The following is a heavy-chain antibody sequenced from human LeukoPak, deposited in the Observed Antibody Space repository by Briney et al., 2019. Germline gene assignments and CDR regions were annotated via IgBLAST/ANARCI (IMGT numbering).Heavy chain of an antibody. D-gene: IGHD5-24*01. CDR1: GYTFTSYG. V-gene: IGHV1-18*01. J-gene: IGHJ4*02. CDR2: ISAYNGNT. CDR3: AGSRDGYNFDY. Sequence: ASVTVSCKASGYTFTSYGISWVRQAPGQGLEWMGWISAYNGNTNYAQKLQGRVTITTDTSTSTAYMELRSLRSDDTAVYYCAGSRDGYNFDYWGQGTLVTVSS.